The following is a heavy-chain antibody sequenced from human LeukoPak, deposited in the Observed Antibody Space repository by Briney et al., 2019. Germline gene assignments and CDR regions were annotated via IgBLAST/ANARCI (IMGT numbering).Heavy chain of an antibody. Sequence: PGGSLRLSCAASGFAVSSNYMSWVRQAPGKGLEWVSVIYSGGSTYYADSVKGRFTISRDNSKNTLYLQMNSLRAEDTAVYYCARDWDSSGYYYDCWGQGTLVTVSS. CDR1: GFAVSSNY. V-gene: IGHV3-66*02. D-gene: IGHD3-22*01. CDR3: ARDWDSSGYYYDC. CDR2: IYSGGST. J-gene: IGHJ4*02.